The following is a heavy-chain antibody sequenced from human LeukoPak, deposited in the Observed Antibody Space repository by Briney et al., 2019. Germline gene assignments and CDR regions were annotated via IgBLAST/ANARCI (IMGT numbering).Heavy chain of an antibody. J-gene: IGHJ4*02. CDR1: GFTFRSYA. V-gene: IGHV3-23*01. CDR3: AKWGAQSGSYRVVDC. CDR2: INGDGGST. D-gene: IGHD3-10*01. Sequence: TGGSLRLSCAASGFTFRSYAMSWVRQARGKGLEWVSAINGDGGSTYYADSVKGRFTISRDNSNNTLFLQMNSLRVEDTAVYYCAKWGAQSGSYRVVDCWGRGTLVTVSS.